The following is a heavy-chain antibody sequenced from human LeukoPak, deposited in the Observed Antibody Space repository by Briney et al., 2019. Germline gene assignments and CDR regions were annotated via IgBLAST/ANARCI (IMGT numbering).Heavy chain of an antibody. J-gene: IGHJ6*02. CDR1: GFTFSTYG. Sequence: GGSLRLSCAASGFTFSTYGMHWVRQAPGKGLEWVAVISYDGSNKYFADSVKGRFTISRDNFENTLYLQMNSLRAEDTGLYYCAKDYSGNYYRLDVWGQGTTVTVSS. V-gene: IGHV3-30*18. CDR2: ISYDGSNK. CDR3: AKDYSGNYYRLDV. D-gene: IGHD1-26*01.